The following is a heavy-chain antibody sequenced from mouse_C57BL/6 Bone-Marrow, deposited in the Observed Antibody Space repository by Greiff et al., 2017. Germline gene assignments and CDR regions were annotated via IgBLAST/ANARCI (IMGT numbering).Heavy chain of an antibody. D-gene: IGHD2-2*01. Sequence: QVQLQQPGAELVRPGTSVKLSCKASGYTFTSYWMHWVKQRPGQGLEWIGVIDPSDSYTNYNQKFTGKATLTVDTSSSTAYMQLSSLTSEDSAVXYCARWVYYGYFYAMDYWGQGTSVTVSS. J-gene: IGHJ4*01. CDR2: IDPSDSYT. CDR1: GYTFTSYW. V-gene: IGHV1-59*01. CDR3: ARWVYYGYFYAMDY.